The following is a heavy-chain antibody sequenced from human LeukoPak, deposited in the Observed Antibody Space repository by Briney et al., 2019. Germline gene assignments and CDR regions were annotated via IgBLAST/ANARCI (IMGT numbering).Heavy chain of an antibody. CDR3: ARDTRSSSLRYYFDY. CDR2: ISYDGSNK. V-gene: IGHV3-30-3*01. D-gene: IGHD6-13*01. Sequence: PGRSLRLSCEASGFAFSSYAMHWVRQAPGKGLVWVAVISYDGSNKYYADSVKCRFTISRANSKTTLYLQMNSLRAEDTAVYYCARDTRSSSLRYYFDYWGQGTLVTVSS. J-gene: IGHJ4*02. CDR1: GFAFSSYA.